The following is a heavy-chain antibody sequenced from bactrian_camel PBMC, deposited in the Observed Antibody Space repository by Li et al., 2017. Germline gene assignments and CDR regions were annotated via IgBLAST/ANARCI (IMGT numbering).Heavy chain of an antibody. CDR1: GFDFSNYA. D-gene: IGHD3*01. V-gene: IGHV3S31*01. CDR3: TADLGLMGY. CDR2: INTGDGAT. Sequence: VQLVESGGGLVQPGGSLRLSCAASGFDFSNYAMTWVRQAPGKGLEWVSLINTGDGATYYGDSVKGRFTISKDNAKNTLHLQMNSLNPEDTAVYYCTADLGLMGYWGPGTQVTVS. J-gene: IGHJ6*01.